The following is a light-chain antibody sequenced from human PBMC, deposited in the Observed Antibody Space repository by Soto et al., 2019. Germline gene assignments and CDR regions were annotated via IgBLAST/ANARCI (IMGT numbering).Light chain of an antibody. J-gene: IGKJ5*01. Sequence: DIQMTQSPSTLSGSVGDRVTITCRASQGVSSSLAWYHQQPGKAPKLLIYAATTLQSGVPSRFSGSGSGTDFTLTINSLQPEDFATYYCQQLHSYPFTFGQGTRLEI. CDR2: AAT. CDR1: QGVSSS. V-gene: IGKV1-9*01. CDR3: QQLHSYPFT.